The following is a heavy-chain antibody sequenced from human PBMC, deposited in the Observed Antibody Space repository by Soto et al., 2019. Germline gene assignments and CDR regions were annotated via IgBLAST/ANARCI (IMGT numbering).Heavy chain of an antibody. V-gene: IGHV4-39*07. CDR3: ARFIAVAGTVY. CDR1: GGSISSSSYY. D-gene: IGHD6-19*01. Sequence: SETLSLTCTVSGGSISSSSYYWGWIRQPPGKGLEWIGSIYYSGSTYYNPSLKSRVTISVDTSKNQFSLKLSSVTAADTAVYYCARFIAVAGTVYWGQGTLVTVSS. CDR2: IYYSGST. J-gene: IGHJ4*02.